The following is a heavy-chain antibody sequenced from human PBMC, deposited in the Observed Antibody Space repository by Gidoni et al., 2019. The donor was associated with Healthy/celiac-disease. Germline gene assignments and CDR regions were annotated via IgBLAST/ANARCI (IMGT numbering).Heavy chain of an antibody. CDR3: ARDHRCTNGVCYSDYYDSSLDY. CDR1: GFTFSSYR. Sequence: EVQLVESGGGLLRPGGSLRLSCAASGFTFSSYRMHWVRQAPGKGLEWVSYISSSSSTIYYADSVKGRFTISRDNAKNSLYLQMNSLRDEDTAVYYCARDHRCTNGVCYSDYYDSSLDYWGQGTLGHRLL. D-gene: IGHD2-8*01. J-gene: IGHJ4*02. V-gene: IGHV3-48*02. CDR2: ISSSSSTI.